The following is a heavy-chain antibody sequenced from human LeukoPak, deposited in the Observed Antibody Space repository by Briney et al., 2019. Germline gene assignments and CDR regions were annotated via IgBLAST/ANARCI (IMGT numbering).Heavy chain of an antibody. CDR1: GFTFSSYG. D-gene: IGHD6-13*01. J-gene: IGHJ4*02. Sequence: GGSLRLSCAASGFTFSSYGMHWVRQAPGKGLEWVAVISYDGSNKYYADSVKGRFTISRDNSKNTLYLQMNSLRAEDTAVYYCAKNKQQLVYPFDYWGQGTLVTVSS. CDR2: ISYDGSNK. CDR3: AKNKQQLVYPFDY. V-gene: IGHV3-30*18.